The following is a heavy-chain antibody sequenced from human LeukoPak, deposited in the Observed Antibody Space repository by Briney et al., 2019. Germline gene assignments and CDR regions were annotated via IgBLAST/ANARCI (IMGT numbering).Heavy chain of an antibody. Sequence: ASVKVSCKASGYTFTGHYMHRVRQAPGQGLEWMGWINPNTDVTKYAQKFQGRATMTRDTSISTAYMEVSRLRSDDTALYYCARDGGYCSGGNCEAKIDYWGQGTLVTVSS. CDR1: GYTFTGHY. V-gene: IGHV1-2*02. D-gene: IGHD2-15*01. J-gene: IGHJ4*02. CDR2: INPNTDVT. CDR3: ARDGGYCSGGNCEAKIDY.